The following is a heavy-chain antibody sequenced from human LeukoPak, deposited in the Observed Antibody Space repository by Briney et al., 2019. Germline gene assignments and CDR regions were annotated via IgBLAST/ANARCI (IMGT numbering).Heavy chain of an antibody. D-gene: IGHD5-18*01. CDR2: IIPIFGTA. CDR1: GGTFSSYA. Sequence: SVKVSCKASGGTFSSYAISWMRQAPGQGLEWMGRIIPIFGTANYAQKFQGRVTITTDESTSTAYMELSSLRSEDTAVYYCARADLNSYGLPLFDYWGQGTLVTVSS. V-gene: IGHV1-69*05. J-gene: IGHJ4*02. CDR3: ARADLNSYGLPLFDY.